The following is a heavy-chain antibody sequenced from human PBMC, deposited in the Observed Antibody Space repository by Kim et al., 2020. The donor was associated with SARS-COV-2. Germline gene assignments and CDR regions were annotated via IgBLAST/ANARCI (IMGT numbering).Heavy chain of an antibody. V-gene: IGHV4-31*01. J-gene: IGHJ5*02. D-gene: IGHD4-17*01. Sequence: SLNSEVTLSVDTSKNQFSLKLSSVTAADTAVYYCARLPNDYGDYDGRFDPWGQGTLVTVSS. CDR3: ARLPNDYGDYDGRFDP.